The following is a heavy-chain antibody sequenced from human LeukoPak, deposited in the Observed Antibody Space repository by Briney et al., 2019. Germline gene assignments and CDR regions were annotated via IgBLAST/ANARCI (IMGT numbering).Heavy chain of an antibody. D-gene: IGHD3-3*01. CDR2: INSDGSST. Sequence: PGGSLRLSCAASGFTFSSYSMNWVRQAPGKGLVWVSRINSDGSSTSYADSVKGRFTISRDNAKNTLYLQMNSLRAEDTAVYYCARDLGYDFWSGYYTSYDYWGQGTLVTVSS. V-gene: IGHV3-74*01. CDR3: ARDLGYDFWSGYYTSYDY. CDR1: GFTFSSYS. J-gene: IGHJ4*02.